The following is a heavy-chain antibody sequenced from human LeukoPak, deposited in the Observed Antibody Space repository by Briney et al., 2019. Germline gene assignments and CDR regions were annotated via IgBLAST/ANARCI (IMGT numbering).Heavy chain of an antibody. CDR3: ARELRYFDWSPPYGMDV. CDR2: ISSSSSYI. V-gene: IGHV3-21*01. CDR1: GFTFSSYS. Sequence: GGSLRLSCAASGFTFSSYSMNWVRQAPGKGLEWVSSISSSSSYIYYADSVKGRFTISRDNAKNSLYLQMNSLRAEDTAVYYCARELRYFDWSPPYGMDVWGQGTTVTVSS. D-gene: IGHD3-9*01. J-gene: IGHJ6*02.